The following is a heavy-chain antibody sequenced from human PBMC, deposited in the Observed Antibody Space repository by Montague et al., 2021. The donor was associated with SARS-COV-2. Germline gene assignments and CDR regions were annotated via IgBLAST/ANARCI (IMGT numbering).Heavy chain of an antibody. D-gene: IGHD2-8*01. CDR1: GLDFFNFD. CDR3: ATNKYCTLHDCLHGRHYFDH. CDR2: ISSSGATI. J-gene: IGHJ4*02. Sequence: SLRLSCAAPGLDFFNFDMAWVRQAPGRGLEWISDISSSGATILYADSLKGRFTISRDNIQKSLYLQMNSLRAEDTAVYYCATNKYCTLHDCLHGRHYFDHWGQGTLVTVSS. V-gene: IGHV3-48*03.